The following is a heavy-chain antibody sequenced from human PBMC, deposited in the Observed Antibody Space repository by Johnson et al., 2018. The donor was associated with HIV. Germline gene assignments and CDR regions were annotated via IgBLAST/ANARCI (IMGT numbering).Heavy chain of an antibody. CDR2: ISWDGGST. V-gene: IGHV3-43D*03. Sequence: VHLVESGGVVVQPGGSLRLSCAASGFTFDDYAMHWVRQAPGKGLEWVSLISWDGGSTYYADSVKGRFPISRDNSKNSLYLQMNSLRAEDTAVYYCAKARSVYDFRSGTADDAFDIWGQGTMVTVSS. CDR1: GFTFDDYA. J-gene: IGHJ3*02. CDR3: AKARSVYDFRSGTADDAFDI. D-gene: IGHD3-3*01.